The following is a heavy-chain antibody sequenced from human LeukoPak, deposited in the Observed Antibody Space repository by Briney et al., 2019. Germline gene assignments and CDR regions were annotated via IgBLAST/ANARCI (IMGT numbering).Heavy chain of an antibody. J-gene: IGHJ4*02. Sequence: ASVKVSCKASGYTFTGYYMHWVRQAPGQGLEWMGRINPNSGGTNYAQKFQGRVTMTRDTSISTAYMELSRLRSDDTAVYYCARDLTYYYDSSGYLSIWDYWGQGTLVTVSS. CDR2: INPNSGGT. D-gene: IGHD3-22*01. CDR1: GYTFTGYY. V-gene: IGHV1-2*06. CDR3: ARDLTYYYDSSGYLSIWDY.